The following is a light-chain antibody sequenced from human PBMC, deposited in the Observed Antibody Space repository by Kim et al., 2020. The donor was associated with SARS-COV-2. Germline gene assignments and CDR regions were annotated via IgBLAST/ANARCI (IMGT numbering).Light chain of an antibody. CDR2: GAS. V-gene: IGKV3-15*01. J-gene: IGKJ2*01. Sequence: SLGERATLSCRASQNVSSNLAWYQQKPGQAPRLLISGASTRATGIPARFSGSGSGTEFTLTISSLQSEDFALYYCQQYSNWPPEFTFGQGTKLEI. CDR1: QNVSSN. CDR3: QQYSNWPPEFT.